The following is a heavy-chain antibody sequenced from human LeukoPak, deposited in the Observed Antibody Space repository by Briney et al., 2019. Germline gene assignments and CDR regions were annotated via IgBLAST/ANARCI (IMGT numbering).Heavy chain of an antibody. V-gene: IGHV1-18*01. CDR1: GYTFSNYG. CDR3: ARSHSSSLRAPFGY. J-gene: IGHJ4*02. Sequence: ASVKVSCKASGYTFSNYGIIRVRQAPGKGLEWMGWINPYNGNTNFGQKVQGRLTMTTDTTTRTAYMELRNLRSDDTAVYYCARSHSSSLRAPFGYWGQGTLVTVSS. CDR2: INPYNGNT. D-gene: IGHD3-22*01.